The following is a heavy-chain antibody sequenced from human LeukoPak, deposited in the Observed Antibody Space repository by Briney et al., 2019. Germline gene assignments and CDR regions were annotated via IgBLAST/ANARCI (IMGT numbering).Heavy chain of an antibody. Sequence: ASVKVSCKASGYTITSYGISWVRQAPGQGLEWMGWISAYNGNTNYAQKLQGRVTMTTDTSTSTAYMELRSLRSDDTAVYYCARWVDIVATGYFDYWGQGTLVTVSS. CDR3: ARWVDIVATGYFDY. V-gene: IGHV1-18*01. CDR2: ISAYNGNT. D-gene: IGHD5-12*01. J-gene: IGHJ4*02. CDR1: GYTITSYG.